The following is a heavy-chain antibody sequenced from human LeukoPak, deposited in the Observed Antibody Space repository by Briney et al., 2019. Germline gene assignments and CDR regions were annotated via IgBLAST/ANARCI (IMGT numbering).Heavy chain of an antibody. V-gene: IGHV3-48*04. Sequence: GGSLRLSCAASGFTFSDYSMNWVRQAPGKGLEWVSYIGSNISAMYYADSVRGRFIVSRDNTKSALFLQMNSLRAEDTAVYYCEAGIGDYWGQGALLTVSS. CDR3: EAGIGDY. J-gene: IGHJ4*02. CDR2: IGSNISAM. CDR1: GFTFSDYS. D-gene: IGHD6-13*01.